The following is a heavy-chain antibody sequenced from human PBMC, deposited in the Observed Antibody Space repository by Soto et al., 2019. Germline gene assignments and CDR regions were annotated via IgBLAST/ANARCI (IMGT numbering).Heavy chain of an antibody. J-gene: IGHJ6*03. CDR3: ARGPSWDYNYMDV. CDR2: IYYSGST. V-gene: IGHV4-39*01. Sequence: PSETLSLTCTVSGGSISSSSYYWGWIRQPPGKGLEWIGSIYYSGSTYYNPSLKSRVTISVDTSKNQFSLKLSSVTAADTAVYYCARGPSWDYNYMDVWGKGTTVTVSS. CDR1: GGSISSSSYY.